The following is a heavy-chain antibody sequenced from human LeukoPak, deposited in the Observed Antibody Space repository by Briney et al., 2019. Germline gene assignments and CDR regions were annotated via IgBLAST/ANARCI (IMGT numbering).Heavy chain of an antibody. Sequence: ASVKVSCKASGYTFTGYYMHWVRQGPGQGLGWMGWINPNSGGTIYAQKFQGRVTMTRDTSISTAYMELSRLRSDDTAVYYCASIPQNWNYFDYWGQGTLVTVSS. CDR3: ASIPQNWNYFDY. V-gene: IGHV1-2*02. D-gene: IGHD1-1*01. J-gene: IGHJ4*02. CDR2: INPNSGGT. CDR1: GYTFTGYY.